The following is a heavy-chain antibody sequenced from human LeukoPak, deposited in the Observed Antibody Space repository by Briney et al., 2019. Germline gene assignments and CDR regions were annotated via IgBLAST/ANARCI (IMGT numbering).Heavy chain of an antibody. CDR2: ISGSGGST. D-gene: IGHD3-22*01. Sequence: PGGSLRLSCATSGFTFSGYNMNWVRQAPGKGLEWVSGISGSGGSTYYADSVKGRFTITRDNSKNTLYLQMHSLRAEDTAVYYCAKDAYYDSSGYYFSWYFDLWGRGTLVTVSS. CDR3: AKDAYYDSSGYYFSWYFDL. CDR1: GFTFSGYN. J-gene: IGHJ2*01. V-gene: IGHV3-23*01.